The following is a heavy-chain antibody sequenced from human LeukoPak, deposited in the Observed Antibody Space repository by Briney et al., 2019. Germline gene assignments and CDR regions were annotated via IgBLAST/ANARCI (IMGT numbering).Heavy chain of an antibody. CDR3: ARTRKLLWFGENTDAFDI. CDR1: GYTSTGYY. CDR2: INPNSGGT. D-gene: IGHD3-10*01. V-gene: IGHV1-2*02. Sequence: ASVKVSCKASGYTSTGYYMHWVRQAPGQGLEWMGWINPNSGGTNYAQKFQGRVTMTRDTSISTAYMELSRLRSDDTAVYYCARTRKLLWFGENTDAFDIWGQGTMVTVSS. J-gene: IGHJ3*02.